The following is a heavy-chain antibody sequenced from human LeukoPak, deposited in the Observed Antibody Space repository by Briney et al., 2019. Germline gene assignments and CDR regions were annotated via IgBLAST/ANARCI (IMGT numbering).Heavy chain of an antibody. CDR3: ARKDGSGSRISDY. CDR2: INHSGST. J-gene: IGHJ4*02. V-gene: IGHV4-39*07. D-gene: IGHD3-10*01. CDR1: GGSIRSSYYY. Sequence: SETLSLTCTVSGGSIRSSYYYWSWIRQPPGKGLEWIGEINHSGSTNYNPSLKSRVTISVDTSKNQFSLKLSSVTAADTAVYYCARKDGSGSRISDYWGQGTLVTVSS.